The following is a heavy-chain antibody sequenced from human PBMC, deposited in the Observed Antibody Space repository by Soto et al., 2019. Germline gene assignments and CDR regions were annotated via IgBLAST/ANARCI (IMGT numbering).Heavy chain of an antibody. CDR1: GFTVSSEY. D-gene: IGHD5-18*01. V-gene: IGHV3-53*01. Sequence: EVQLVESGGGLIQPGGSLRLTCAASGFTVSSEYMSWVRQAPGKGLEWVSVIYSGGSTYFADSVKGRFTISRDNSKNTLYLQMISLRAEDTAVYYCATHGYSYGPIEYWGQGTLVTVSS. CDR2: IYSGGST. J-gene: IGHJ4*02. CDR3: ATHGYSYGPIEY.